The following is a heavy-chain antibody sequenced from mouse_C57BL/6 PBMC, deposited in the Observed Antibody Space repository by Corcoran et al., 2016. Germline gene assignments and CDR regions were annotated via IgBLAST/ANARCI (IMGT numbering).Heavy chain of an antibody. J-gene: IGHJ2*01. D-gene: IGHD1-1*01. CDR1: GYTFTEYT. V-gene: IGHV1-62-2*01. CDR3: ARPNDYGSSSPLDY. CDR2: FYPGSGSI. Sequence: QDHLLQSGAELVKPGASVKLVCKASGYTFTEYTIHWVKQGSGQGVEWFGWFYPGSGSIKYNEKFMDKATLTADKSSSTVYMELSRLTSEDSAVYFWARPNDYGSSSPLDYWGQGTTLTVSS.